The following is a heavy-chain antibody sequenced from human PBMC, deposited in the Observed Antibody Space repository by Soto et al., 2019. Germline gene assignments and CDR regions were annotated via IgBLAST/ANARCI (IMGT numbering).Heavy chain of an antibody. CDR2: IYYSGST. Sequence: SETLSLTCTVSGGSISSYYWSWIRQPPGKGLEWIGYIYYSGSTNYNPSLKSRVTISVDTSKNQFSLKLSSVTAADTAVYYCASLGRMVYAIFDDCGQGTLVTVPS. CDR1: GGSISSYY. D-gene: IGHD2-8*01. V-gene: IGHV4-59*01. J-gene: IGHJ4*02. CDR3: ASLGRMVYAIFDD.